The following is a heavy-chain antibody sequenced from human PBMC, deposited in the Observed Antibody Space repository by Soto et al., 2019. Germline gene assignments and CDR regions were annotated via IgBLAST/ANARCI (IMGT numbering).Heavy chain of an antibody. V-gene: IGHV1-2*04. Sequence: ASVKVSCKASGYTFTGYYMHWVRQAPGQGLEWMGWINPNSGGTNYAQKFQGWVTMTRDTSISTAYMELSRLRSDDTAVYYCARDRILLYSGDRCSYSTAPRSHPWGQGTLVTLAS. CDR2: INPNSGGT. D-gene: IGHD3-3*01. CDR1: GYTFTGYY. J-gene: IGHJ5*02. CDR3: ARDRILLYSGDRCSYSTAPRSHP.